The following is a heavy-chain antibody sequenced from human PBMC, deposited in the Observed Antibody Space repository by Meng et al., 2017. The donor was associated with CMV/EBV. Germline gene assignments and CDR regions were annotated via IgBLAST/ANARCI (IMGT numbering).Heavy chain of an antibody. V-gene: IGHV3-30-3*01. CDR1: GFTFSSYA. CDR2: ISYDGSKK. J-gene: IGHJ6*02. CDR3: ARDGYSSSWYGPGYYYYYYGMDV. D-gene: IGHD6-13*01. Sequence: GGSLRLSCAASGFTFSSYAMHWVRQAPGKGLEWVAVISYDGSKKYYADSVKGRFTISRDNSKNTLYLQMNSLRAEDTAVYYCARDGYSSSWYGPGYYYYYYGMDVWGQGTTVTVSS.